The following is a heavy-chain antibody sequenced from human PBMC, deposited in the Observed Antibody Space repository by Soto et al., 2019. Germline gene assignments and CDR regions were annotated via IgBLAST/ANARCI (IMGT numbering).Heavy chain of an antibody. CDR3: AGGRIVVVGSRAYYGMDV. CDR2: IIPVFGLV. Sequence: QVHLLLPSGAEVKKPGSSVKVSCKAPGGTPSNSAISWVRQAPGQGLEWMGGIIPVFGLVKYAQNFQGRVTITADESTNTAYMELSSLRPEDTAVYYCAGGRIVVVGSRAYYGMDVWGQGPTVTVSS. CDR1: GGTPSNSA. J-gene: IGHJ6*02. V-gene: IGHV1-69*01. D-gene: IGHD3-22*01.